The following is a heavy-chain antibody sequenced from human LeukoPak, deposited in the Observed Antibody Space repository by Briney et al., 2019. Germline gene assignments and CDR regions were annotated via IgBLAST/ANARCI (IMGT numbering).Heavy chain of an antibody. J-gene: IGHJ4*02. D-gene: IGHD5-18*01. CDR1: GFTFSSYA. Sequence: GGSLRLSCAASGFTFSSYAMSWVRQAPGKGLEWVSSISTSSSYIYYADSLTGRFTISRDNAKNSLYLQMNSLRAEDTAMYYCARRATTERGHSYGLDFWGQGTLVTVSS. CDR3: ARRATTERGHSYGLDF. V-gene: IGHV3-21*01. CDR2: ISTSSSYI.